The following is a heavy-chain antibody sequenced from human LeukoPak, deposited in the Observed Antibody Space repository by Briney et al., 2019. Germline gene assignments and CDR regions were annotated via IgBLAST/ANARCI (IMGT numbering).Heavy chain of an antibody. CDR3: ARATDNWNYVQYWYFDL. V-gene: IGHV4-30-4*08. CDR2: IYYSGST. D-gene: IGHD1-7*01. CDR1: GGSISSGDYY. J-gene: IGHJ2*01. Sequence: SETLSLTCTVSGGSISSGDYYWSWIRQPPGKGLEWIGYIYYSGSTHYNPSLKSRVTISVDTSKNQFSLKLSSVTAADTAVYYCARATDNWNYVQYWYFDLWGRGTLVTVSS.